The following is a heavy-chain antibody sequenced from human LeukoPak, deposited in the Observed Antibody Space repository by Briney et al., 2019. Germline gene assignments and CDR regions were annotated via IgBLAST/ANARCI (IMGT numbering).Heavy chain of an antibody. CDR2: IYHSGST. Sequence: PSETLSLTCTVSGYSISSGYYWGWIRQPPGKGLEWIGSIYHSGSTYYNPSLKSRVTISVDTSKNQFSLKLSSVTAADTAVYYCARYGYSSGRGFFDYWGQGTLVTVSS. CDR3: ARYGYSSGRGFFDY. CDR1: GYSISSGYY. J-gene: IGHJ4*02. V-gene: IGHV4-38-2*02. D-gene: IGHD2-15*01.